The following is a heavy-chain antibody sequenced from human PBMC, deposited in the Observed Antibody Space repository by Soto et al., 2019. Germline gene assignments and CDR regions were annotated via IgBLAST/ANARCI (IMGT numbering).Heavy chain of an antibody. CDR3: ATHGGPGSFHH. CDR2: IDPSDSYT. V-gene: IGHV5-10-1*01. D-gene: IGHD6-25*01. J-gene: IGHJ1*01. Sequence: GESLNISCKGSGYSFINSWISWVRKMPGKGLEWMGRIDPSDSYTNYSPSFQGHVTISADRSISTAYLQWSSLKSSDTAMYYCATHGGPGSFHHWGQGTLVTVSS. CDR1: GYSFINSW.